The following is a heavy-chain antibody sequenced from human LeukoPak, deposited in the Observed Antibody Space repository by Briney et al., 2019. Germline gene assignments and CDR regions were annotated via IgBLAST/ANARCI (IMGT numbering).Heavy chain of an antibody. J-gene: IGHJ6*03. D-gene: IGHD4-23*01. V-gene: IGHV3-20*04. CDR3: ASTVATGYYYYYMDV. Sequence: GGSPRLSRAASGFTFYEYGMSWVRQAPGKGLEWGSGINWNGGSTGYADSVKGRFTISRDNAKNSLYLQMNSLRAEDTAVYYCASTVATGYYYYYMDVWGKGTTVTVSS. CDR1: GFTFYEYG. CDR2: INWNGGST.